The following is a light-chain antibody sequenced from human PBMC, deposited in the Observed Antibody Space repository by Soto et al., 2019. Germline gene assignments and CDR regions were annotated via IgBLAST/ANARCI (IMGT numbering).Light chain of an antibody. Sequence: QSVLTQPASVSGSPGQSITISCTGTSSDVGSYNLVSWYQQHPGKAPKLMFYEGSKRPSGVSNRFSGSKSGNTASLTISGLQAEDEADYYCCSYAGSSTFVFGTGTKVTVL. V-gene: IGLV2-23*01. J-gene: IGLJ1*01. CDR1: SSDVGSYNL. CDR2: EGS. CDR3: CSYAGSSTFV.